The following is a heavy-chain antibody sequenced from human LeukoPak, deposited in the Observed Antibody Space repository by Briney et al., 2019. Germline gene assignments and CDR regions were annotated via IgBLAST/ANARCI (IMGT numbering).Heavy chain of an antibody. CDR2: ISYDGSNK. D-gene: IGHD3-22*01. V-gene: IGHV3-30*18. CDR1: GFTFSSYG. Sequence: QSGGSLRLSCAASGFTFSSYGMHWVRQAPGKGLEWVAVISYDGSNKYYADSVKGRFTISRDNRKNTLHLQMNSLRAEDTAVYFCAKRGVVIRVILVGFHKEAYYFDSWGQGALVIVSS. CDR3: AKRGVVIRVILVGFHKEAYYFDS. J-gene: IGHJ4*02.